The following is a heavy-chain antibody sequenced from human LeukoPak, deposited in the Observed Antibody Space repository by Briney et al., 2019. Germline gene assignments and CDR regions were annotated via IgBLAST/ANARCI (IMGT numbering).Heavy chain of an antibody. CDR1: GYSFSSYW. D-gene: IGHD4-23*01. CDR3: ARRRWADAFDI. CDR2: IYPGDSDT. J-gene: IGHJ3*02. Sequence: GESLKISCKGSGYSFSSYWIGWVRQMPGKGLERMGIIYPGDSDTTYSPSFQGQVTISADKSISTAYLQWNSLKASDTAMYYCARRRWADAFDIWGQGTMVTVSS. V-gene: IGHV5-51*01.